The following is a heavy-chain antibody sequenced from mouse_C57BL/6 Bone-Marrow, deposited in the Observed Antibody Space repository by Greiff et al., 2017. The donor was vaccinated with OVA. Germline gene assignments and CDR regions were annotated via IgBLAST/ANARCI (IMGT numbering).Heavy chain of an antibody. CDR2: IDPSDSYT. J-gene: IGHJ2*01. CDR1: GYTFTSYW. Sequence: QVHVKQPGAELVKPGASVKLSCKASGYTFTSYWMQWVKQRPGQGLEWIGEIDPSDSYTNYNQKFKGKATLTVDTSSSTAYMQLSSLTSEDSAVYYCARLGPADFDYWGQGTTLTVSS. V-gene: IGHV1-50*01. CDR3: ARLGPADFDY.